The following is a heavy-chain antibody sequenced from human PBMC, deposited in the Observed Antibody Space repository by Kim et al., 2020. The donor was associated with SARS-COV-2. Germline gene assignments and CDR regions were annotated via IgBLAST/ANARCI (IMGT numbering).Heavy chain of an antibody. V-gene: IGHV3-23*01. D-gene: IGHD3-22*01. CDR1: GFTFSSYA. J-gene: IGHJ4*02. CDR2: ISDSGSIT. CDR3: AKTGYDSSGYYPHY. Sequence: GGSLRLFCAASGFTFSSYAMSWVRQAPGKGLEWVSAISDSGSITYYADSVKGRFTISRDNSKNKLYLQMNSLRAEDTAVYYCAKTGYDSSGYYPHYWGQGTLVTVSS.